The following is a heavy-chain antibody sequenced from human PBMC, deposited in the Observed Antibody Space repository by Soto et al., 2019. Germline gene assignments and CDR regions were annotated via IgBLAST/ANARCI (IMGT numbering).Heavy chain of an antibody. J-gene: IGHJ4*02. CDR1: GFNFDDHA. CDR3: SRERAIYAYTGSGHGFDY. CDR2: VSWDSSSA. D-gene: IGHD3-16*01. V-gene: IGHV3-9*01. Sequence: EVQLVESGGGLVQPGRSLRLSCAASGFNFDDHAMHWVRQAPGKGLVWISGVSWDSSSAAYADSVKGRFTISRDDGKTSMHLQMNSLRPEDSALYYCSRERAIYAYTGSGHGFDYWGQGALVTVSS.